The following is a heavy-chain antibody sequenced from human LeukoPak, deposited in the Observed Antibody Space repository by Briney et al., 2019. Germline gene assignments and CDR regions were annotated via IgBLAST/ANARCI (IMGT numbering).Heavy chain of an antibody. V-gene: IGHV4-39*07. J-gene: IGHJ4*02. CDR2: IYYSGST. Sequence: SETLSLTCTVSGGSISSSSYYWGWIRQPPGKGLEWIGSIYYSGSTYYNPSLKSRVTISVDTSKNQFSLKLSPVTAADTAVYYCASEEGYYYGSGSYYNGVYYFDYWGQGTLVTVSS. CDR3: ASEEGYYYGSGSYYNGVYYFDY. D-gene: IGHD3-10*01. CDR1: GGSISSSSYY.